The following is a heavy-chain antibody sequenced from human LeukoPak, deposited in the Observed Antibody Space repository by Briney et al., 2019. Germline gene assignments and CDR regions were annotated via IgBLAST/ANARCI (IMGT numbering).Heavy chain of an antibody. J-gene: IGHJ4*02. CDR3: AKDHGRL. CDR1: GFTFSTNG. CDR2: ISYDEKTQ. D-gene: IGHD5-12*01. V-gene: IGHV3-30*18. Sequence: GRSLRLSCAASGFTFSTNGMHWVRQAPGKGLEWVAVISYDEKTQYYADSVKGRFTISRDNAKNTLYLQMGSLRAEDTAVYYCAKDHGRLGGQGTLVTVSS.